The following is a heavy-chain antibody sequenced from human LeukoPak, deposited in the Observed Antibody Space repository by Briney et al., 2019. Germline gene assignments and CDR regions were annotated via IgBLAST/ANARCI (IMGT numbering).Heavy chain of an antibody. J-gene: IGHJ3*02. Sequence: SETLSLTCTVSGGSISSSSYYWGWIRQPPGKGLEWIGSIYYSGSTYYNPSLKSRVTISVDTSKNQFSLKLSSVTAADTAVYYCARLSGAFDIWGQGTMVTVSS. CDR1: GGSISSSSYY. V-gene: IGHV4-39*01. CDR2: IYYSGST. D-gene: IGHD3-16*02. CDR3: ARLSGAFDI.